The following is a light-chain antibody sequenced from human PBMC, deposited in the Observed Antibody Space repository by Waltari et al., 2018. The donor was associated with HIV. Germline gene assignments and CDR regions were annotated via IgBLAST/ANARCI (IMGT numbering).Light chain of an antibody. J-gene: IGKJ1*01. CDR1: QSVSSSY. V-gene: IGKV3-20*01. CDR2: GAS. CDR3: QQYGSAPRT. Sequence: GTLSCRASQSVSSSYLAWYQQKPGQAPSLLIYGASSRATGIPDRFSGSGSGTEFTLTISRREPEDVAVYYCQQYGSAPRTFGQGTKVEIK.